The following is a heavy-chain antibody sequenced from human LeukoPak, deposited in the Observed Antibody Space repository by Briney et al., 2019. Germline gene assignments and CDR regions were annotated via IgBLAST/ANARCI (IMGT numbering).Heavy chain of an antibody. D-gene: IGHD6-13*01. CDR2: IYWDDDK. J-gene: IGHJ4*02. Sequence: SGPTLVNPTQTLTLTCTFSGFSLTTSGVGVGWIRQPPGKALECLALIYWDDDKRYSPSLKSRLTITKDTSKNQVVLTMTNMDPVDTATYYCAHRLGPRGNSWSSAYFDYWGQGTLVTVSS. V-gene: IGHV2-5*02. CDR3: AHRLGPRGNSWSSAYFDY. CDR1: GFSLTTSGVG.